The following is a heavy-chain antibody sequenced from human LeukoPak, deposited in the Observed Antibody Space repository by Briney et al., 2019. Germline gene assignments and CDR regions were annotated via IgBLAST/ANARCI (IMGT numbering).Heavy chain of an antibody. J-gene: IGHJ3*02. D-gene: IGHD6-19*01. V-gene: IGHV1-2*04. CDR1: GYTFTGYY. Sequence: ASVKVSCKASGYTFTGYYMHWVRQAPGQGLEWMGWINPNSGGTNYAQKFQGWVTMTRDTSISTAYMELSRLRSDDTAVYYCARERERDIAVAGEIEWAFDIWGQGTMVTVSS. CDR2: INPNSGGT. CDR3: ARERERDIAVAGEIEWAFDI.